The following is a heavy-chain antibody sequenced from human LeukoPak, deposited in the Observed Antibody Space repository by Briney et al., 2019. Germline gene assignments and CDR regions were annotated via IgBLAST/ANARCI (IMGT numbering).Heavy chain of an antibody. D-gene: IGHD2-2*01. CDR3: ARKYCSSTSCYAGWYFDL. CDR1: GFTFSSYA. CDR2: ISGSSSTT. V-gene: IGHV3-23*01. J-gene: IGHJ2*01. Sequence: GGSLRLSCAASGFTFSSYAMTWVRQAPGKGLEWVSAISGSSSTTYYADSVKGRFTISRDNSKNTLYLQMNSLRAEDTAVYYCARKYCSSTSCYAGWYFDLWGRGTLVTVSS.